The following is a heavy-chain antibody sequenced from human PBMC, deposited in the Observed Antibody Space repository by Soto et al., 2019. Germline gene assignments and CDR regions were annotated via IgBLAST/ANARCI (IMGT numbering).Heavy chain of an antibody. CDR2: IYYSGST. D-gene: IGHD3-3*01. CDR3: ARVSSRVTIFGVVTARYFDY. V-gene: IGHV4-30-4*01. CDR1: GGSISSGDYY. Sequence: PSETLSLTCTVSGGSISSGDYYWSWIRQPPGKGLEWIGYIYYSGSTYYNPSLKSRVTISVDTSKNQFSLKLSSVTAADTAVYYCARVSSRVTIFGVVTARYFDYWGQGTLVTVSS. J-gene: IGHJ4*02.